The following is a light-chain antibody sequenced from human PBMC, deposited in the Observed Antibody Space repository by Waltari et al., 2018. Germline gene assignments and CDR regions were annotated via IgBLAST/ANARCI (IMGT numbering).Light chain of an antibody. Sequence: SLALTQSPSVSVSPGQTAILSCSGGEMTKRFAYWYQQKPGQAHLLIIFKYCQQPAQPPLRFSGSSSGTTATLTILGVEAEDEADYYCQATDSSGTDVVFGGGTRVTVL. CDR1: EMTKRF. J-gene: IGLJ2*01. V-gene: IGLV3-25*03. CDR3: QATDSSGTDVV. CDR2: KYC.